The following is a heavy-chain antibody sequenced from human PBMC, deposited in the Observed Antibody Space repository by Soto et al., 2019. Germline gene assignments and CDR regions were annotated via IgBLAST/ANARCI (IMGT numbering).Heavy chain of an antibody. V-gene: IGHV3-23*01. CDR3: AKDGLGSCTGGTCYGSDY. CDR2: ISGSGASI. Sequence: EVQLLESGGNLVQPGGSLRLSCAASGVTFSSYVMSWVRQAPGKGLEWVSTISGSGASIYDADSVKGRFTISRDHSKNTVYLQMNSLRAEDTAVYYCAKDGLGSCTGGTCYGSDYWGQGTLVTVSS. CDR1: GVTFSSYV. D-gene: IGHD2-15*01. J-gene: IGHJ4*02.